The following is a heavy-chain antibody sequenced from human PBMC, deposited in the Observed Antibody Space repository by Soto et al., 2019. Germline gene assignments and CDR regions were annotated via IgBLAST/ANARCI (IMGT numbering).Heavy chain of an antibody. D-gene: IGHD3-10*01. V-gene: IGHV3-7*01. CDR1: GFTFNNYW. CDR2: IKQDGSEE. Sequence: EVQLVESGGGLVQPGGSLRLSCAASGFTFNNYWMSWVRQAPGKGLEWVANIKQDGSEEYYVDSVKGRFTISRDNAKNSLYLQMNSPRAEDTAVYYCVGRGGRDGFDPWGQGTLVTVSS. CDR3: VGRGGRDGFDP. J-gene: IGHJ5*02.